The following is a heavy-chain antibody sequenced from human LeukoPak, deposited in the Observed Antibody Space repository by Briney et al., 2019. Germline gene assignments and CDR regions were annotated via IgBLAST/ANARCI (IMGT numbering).Heavy chain of an antibody. J-gene: IGHJ4*02. D-gene: IGHD3-22*01. Sequence: PGGSLRPSCAASGFTFSSYAMHWVRQAPGKGLEWVAVISYDGSNKYYADSVKGRFTISRDNSKNTLYLQMNSLRAEDTAVYYCARGGNYYDSSGSNYRLDYWGQGTLVTVSS. CDR1: GFTFSSYA. CDR2: ISYDGSNK. V-gene: IGHV3-30*04. CDR3: ARGGNYYDSSGSNYRLDY.